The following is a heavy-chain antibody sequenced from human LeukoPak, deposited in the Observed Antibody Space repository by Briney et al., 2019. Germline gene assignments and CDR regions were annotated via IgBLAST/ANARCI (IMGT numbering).Heavy chain of an antibody. CDR3: ARDGRAIYYFDY. Sequence: PRGSLRLSCAASGFTFSTYWMHWVRQEPGKGLVWVSRISHDGSTTNYADSVKGRFTISRDNAKNTLYLQMNSLRAADTAVYYCARDGRAIYYFDYWGQGTLVTVSS. D-gene: IGHD3-9*01. CDR1: GFTFSTYW. V-gene: IGHV3-74*01. J-gene: IGHJ4*02. CDR2: ISHDGSTT.